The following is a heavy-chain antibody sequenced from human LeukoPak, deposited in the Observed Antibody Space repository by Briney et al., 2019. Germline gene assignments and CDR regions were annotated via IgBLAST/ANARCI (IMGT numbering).Heavy chain of an antibody. D-gene: IGHD1-26*01. J-gene: IGHJ4*02. V-gene: IGHV4-39*07. CDR3: ARVRGTTDY. CDR1: GGSISSSSYY. CDR2: IYYSGST. Sequence: SETLSLTCTVSGGSISSSSYYWGWIRQPPGKGLEWIGSIYYSGSTYYNPSLKSRVTISVDTSKNQFSLKLSSVTAADTAVYYCARVRGTTDYWGQGTLVTVSS.